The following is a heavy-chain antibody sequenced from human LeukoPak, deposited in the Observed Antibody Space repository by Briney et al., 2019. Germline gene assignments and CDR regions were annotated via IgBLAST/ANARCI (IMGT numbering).Heavy chain of an antibody. CDR2: ISGGGGST. J-gene: IGHJ5*02. CDR3: AKGGYCSTTSCYVGWFDP. Sequence: GGSLRLSCAASGFTFSSYVMNWVRQAPGKGLEWVSVISGGGGSTYYADSVKGRFTISRDNSKNTLYLQMNSLRAEDTAAYYCAKGGYCSTTSCYVGWFDPWGQRTLVTVSS. V-gene: IGHV3-23*01. D-gene: IGHD2-2*01. CDR1: GFTFSSYV.